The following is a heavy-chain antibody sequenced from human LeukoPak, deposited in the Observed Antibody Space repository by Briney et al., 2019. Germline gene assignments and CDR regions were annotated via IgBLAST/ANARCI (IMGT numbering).Heavy chain of an antibody. CDR1: GFTVSSNY. J-gene: IGHJ4*02. D-gene: IGHD1-26*01. Sequence: GWSLRLSCPASGFTVSSNYMSWVRQAPATGLEWVSVIYSGASTYYADSVKGRFTISRDNSKNTLYLQMNNLRAEDTAVYYCARDRGVGAFDYWGQGSLVTVAS. V-gene: IGHV3-53*01. CDR2: IYSGAST. CDR3: ARDRGVGAFDY.